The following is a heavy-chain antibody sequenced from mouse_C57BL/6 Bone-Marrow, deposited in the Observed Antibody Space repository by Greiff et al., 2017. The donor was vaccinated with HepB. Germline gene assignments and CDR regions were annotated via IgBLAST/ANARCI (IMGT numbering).Heavy chain of an antibody. CDR2: IDPETGGT. V-gene: IGHV1-15*01. D-gene: IGHD1-1*01. CDR3: TRRDYYGSGDYFDY. CDR1: GYTFTDYE. Sequence: QVQLQQSGAELVRPGASVTLSCKASGYTFTDYEMHWVKQTPVHGLEWIGAIDPETGGTAYNQKFKGKAILTADKSSSTAYMELRSLTSEDSAVCYCTRRDYYGSGDYFDYWGQGTTLTVSS. J-gene: IGHJ2*01.